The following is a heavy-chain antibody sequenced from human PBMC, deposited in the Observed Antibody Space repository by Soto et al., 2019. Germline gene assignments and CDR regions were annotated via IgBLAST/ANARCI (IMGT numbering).Heavy chain of an antibody. D-gene: IGHD3-22*01. Sequence: QVQLVQSGAEVKKPGASVKVSCKASGYTFTSYGISWVRQAPGQGLEWMGWISAYNGNTNYAQKLQGRVTMTTDTSTITAYMELRSLRSDDTAVYYCARDARYYYDSSGYTSDWYFDLWGRGTLVTVSS. V-gene: IGHV1-18*01. CDR1: GYTFTSYG. J-gene: IGHJ2*01. CDR2: ISAYNGNT. CDR3: ARDARYYYDSSGYTSDWYFDL.